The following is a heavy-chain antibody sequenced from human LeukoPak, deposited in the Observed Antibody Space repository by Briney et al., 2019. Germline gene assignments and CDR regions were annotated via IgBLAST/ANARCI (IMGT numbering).Heavy chain of an antibody. D-gene: IGHD3-22*01. CDR1: GYSISSANY. Sequence: PSETLSLTCTVSGYSISSANYWAWVRQPPGKALEWIGSIYHSESTYYNPSLKSRVTISVDTSKNEFSLKLSSVTAADTAVYYCARSGSSGYYPTRGYYFDYWGQGTLVTVSS. CDR2: IYHSEST. V-gene: IGHV4-38-2*02. CDR3: ARSGSSGYYPTRGYYFDY. J-gene: IGHJ4*02.